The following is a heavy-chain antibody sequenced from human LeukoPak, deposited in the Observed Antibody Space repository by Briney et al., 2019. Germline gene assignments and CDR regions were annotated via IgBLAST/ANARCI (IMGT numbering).Heavy chain of an antibody. D-gene: IGHD5-12*01. CDR2: FSYSGST. Sequence: PSETLSLTCPVSGASVSSYYWSWIRQPPGKGPEWIGYFSYSGSTNYNPSLKSRVTISVDTSKNQFSLNLSSVTAADTAVYYCARGPLDSGYTYFDYWGQGTLVSVAS. CDR1: GASVSSYY. V-gene: IGHV4-59*02. J-gene: IGHJ4*02. CDR3: ARGPLDSGYTYFDY.